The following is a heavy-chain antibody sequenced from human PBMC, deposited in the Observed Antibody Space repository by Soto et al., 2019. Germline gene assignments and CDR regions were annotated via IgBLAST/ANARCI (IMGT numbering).Heavy chain of an antibody. D-gene: IGHD3-22*01. CDR2: INPNSGNR. J-gene: IGHJ6*02. Sequence: QVQLVQSGAEVKKPGASMKVSCKTSGYTFSSHGINWVRQAPGQGLEWVGWINPNSGNRHFAQNLQDRVTLTTDTSTSTAYMELQSLTSDDTAVYYCARDPNYYDSSGYYGLNTGYYYYGMDVWGQGTTVTVSS. V-gene: IGHV1-18*04. CDR1: GYTFSSHG. CDR3: ARDPNYYDSSGYYGLNTGYYYYGMDV.